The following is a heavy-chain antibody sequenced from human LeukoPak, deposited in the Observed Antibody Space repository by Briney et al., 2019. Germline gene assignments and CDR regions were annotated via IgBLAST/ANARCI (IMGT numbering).Heavy chain of an antibody. D-gene: IGHD3-10*01. V-gene: IGHV6-1*01. CDR2: TYYRSKWYN. Sequence: SQTLSLTCAISGDSVSSNSAAWNWFRQSPSRGLEWLGRTYYRSKWYNDYAVSVKSRITINPDTSKNQFSLTMTSVTAADTALYYCARGDVFGSGSFAFNSWGPGMQVLVSS. J-gene: IGHJ4*02. CDR3: ARGDVFGSGSFAFNS. CDR1: GDSVSSNSAA.